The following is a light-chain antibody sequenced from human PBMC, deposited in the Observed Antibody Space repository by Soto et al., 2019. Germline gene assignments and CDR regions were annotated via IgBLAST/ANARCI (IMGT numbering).Light chain of an antibody. CDR2: DAS. V-gene: IGKV3-11*01. J-gene: IGKJ1*01. CDR3: QQRSNWPWT. Sequence: EIVLTQSPATLSLSPGERATLSCRASQSVSSSLAWYQQNPGQAPRLLIYDASNRATGIPAWFSCSGSGTDFTLTISSLEPEDFAVYYCQQRSNWPWTFGQGTKVEIK. CDR1: QSVSSS.